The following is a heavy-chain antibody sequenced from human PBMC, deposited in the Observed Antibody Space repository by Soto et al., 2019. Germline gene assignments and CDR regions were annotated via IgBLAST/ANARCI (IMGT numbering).Heavy chain of an antibody. Sequence: EVQLVKSVGGLVQPGGSLRLSCAASGFTVSTYGMHWVRHAPGTGLLWVSRTCRDMAATNYADSVKGRFTISRDDAKNTLYLQMHSLRVEDTAMYYCVRGTSAWRGMDYWGRGTLVTVSS. D-gene: IGHD6-19*01. CDR3: VRGTSAWRGMDY. V-gene: IGHV3-74*01. CDR1: GFTVSTYG. CDR2: TCRDMAAT. J-gene: IGHJ4*02.